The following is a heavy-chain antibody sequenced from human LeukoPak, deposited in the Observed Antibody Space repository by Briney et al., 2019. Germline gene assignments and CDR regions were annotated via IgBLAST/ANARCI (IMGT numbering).Heavy chain of an antibody. CDR3: ARGTDRRKTGY. CDR2: TSRGEGT. V-gene: IGHV4-34*01. D-gene: IGHD2-15*01. Sequence: PSETLSLTCAVYGGSFNDYFCSWIRQPPGKGLEWIGETSRGEGTHYSSSLRSLVSISVDTSKYQCSLKLSSVTAADTAVDYCARGTDRRKTGYWGQETLVTVSS. J-gene: IGHJ4*02. CDR1: GGSFNDYF.